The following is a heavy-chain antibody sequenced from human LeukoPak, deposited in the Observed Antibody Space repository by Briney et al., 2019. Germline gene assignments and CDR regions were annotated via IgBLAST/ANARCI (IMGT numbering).Heavy chain of an antibody. CDR2: FDPEDGET. J-gene: IGHJ5*02. V-gene: IGHV1-24*01. CDR3: ATDLGYGDYGVRNWFDP. D-gene: IGHD4-17*01. Sequence: GASVKVSCKVSGYTLTELSMHWVRQAPGKGLEWMGGFDPEDGETIYAQKFQGRVTMIEDTSTDTAYMELSSLRSEDTAVYYCATDLGYGDYGVRNWFDPWGQGTLVTVSS. CDR1: GYTLTELS.